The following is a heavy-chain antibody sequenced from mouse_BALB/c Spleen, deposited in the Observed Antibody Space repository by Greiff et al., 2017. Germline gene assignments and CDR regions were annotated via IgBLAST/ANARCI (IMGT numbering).Heavy chain of an antibody. Sequence: VQLKESGPGLVQPSQSLSITCTVSGFSLISYGVHWVRQSPGKGLEWLGVIWSGGSTDYNAAFISRLSISKDNSKSQVFFKMNSLQANDTAIYYCARRGATGYAMDYWGQGTSVTVSS. CDR1: GFSLISYG. J-gene: IGHJ4*01. CDR2: IWSGGST. CDR3: ARRGATGYAMDY. V-gene: IGHV2-2*02.